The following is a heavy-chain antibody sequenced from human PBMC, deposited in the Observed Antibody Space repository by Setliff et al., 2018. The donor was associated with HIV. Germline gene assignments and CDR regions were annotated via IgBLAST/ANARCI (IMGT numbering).Heavy chain of an antibody. D-gene: IGHD3-3*01. V-gene: IGHV4-39*01. CDR2: VYYSGST. Sequence: ASETLSLTCTVSGGSISSSGPGYYWGWVRQAPGGGLEWIGSVYYSGSTYYNPSLKSRGTISLDTSKNQLSLRLTSMTAADTAVYYCARSQPDTIFGVVIFDYWGQGKMVTVSS. CDR1: GGSISSSGPGYY. CDR3: ARSQPDTIFGVVIFDY. J-gene: IGHJ4*02.